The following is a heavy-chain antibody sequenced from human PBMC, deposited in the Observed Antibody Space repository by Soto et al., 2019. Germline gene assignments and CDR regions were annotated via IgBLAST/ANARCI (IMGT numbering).Heavy chain of an antibody. CDR3: ARDPDIVLMVYAQVYYYYGMDV. CDR2: IWYDGSNK. J-gene: IGHJ6*02. Sequence: QVQLVESGGGVVQPGRSLRLSCAASGFTFSSYGMHWVRQAPGKGLEWVAVIWYDGSNKYYADSVKGRFTISRDNSKNTRYLQMNSLRAEDTAVYYCARDPDIVLMVYAQVYYYYGMDVWGQGTTVTVSS. CDR1: GFTFSSYG. V-gene: IGHV3-33*01. D-gene: IGHD2-8*01.